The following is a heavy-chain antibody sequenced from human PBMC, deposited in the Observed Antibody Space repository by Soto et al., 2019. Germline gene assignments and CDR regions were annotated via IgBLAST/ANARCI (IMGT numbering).Heavy chain of an antibody. V-gene: IGHV4-59*01. CDR2: IYYTGSI. CDR3: ARGGGTYCGGGRCCRSSAFDI. J-gene: IGHJ3*02. Sequence: QVLLQESGPGLVRPSETLSLKCTVSGGSITSGYWTWIRQPPGKGLEWVGHIYYTGSIAYSPSLRSRIAISLAPFKTPFSRKLSSVTAADSAVYFCARGGGTYCGGGRCCRSSAFDIWGLGTLVTVSS. CDR1: GGSITSGY. D-gene: IGHD2-15*01.